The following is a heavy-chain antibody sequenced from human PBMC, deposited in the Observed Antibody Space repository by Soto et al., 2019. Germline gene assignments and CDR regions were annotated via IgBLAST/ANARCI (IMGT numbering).Heavy chain of an antibody. D-gene: IGHD2-15*01. CDR1: GGSISSSSYY. J-gene: IGHJ6*03. CDR2: IYYSGST. CDR3: ARLEVADDVSYYYMDV. V-gene: IGHV4-39*01. Sequence: SETLSLTCTVSGGSISSSSYYWGWIRQPPGKGLEWIGSIYYSGSTYYNPSLKSRVTISVDTSKNQFSLKLSSVTAADTAVYYCARLEVADDVSYYYMDVWCTGTTVTVSS.